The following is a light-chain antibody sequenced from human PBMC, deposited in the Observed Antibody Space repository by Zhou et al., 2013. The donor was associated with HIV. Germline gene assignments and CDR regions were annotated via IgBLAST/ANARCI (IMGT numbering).Light chain of an antibody. V-gene: IGKV1-39*01. CDR1: QTILSY. CDR3: QQSYSTSRGRWT. J-gene: IGKJ1*01. Sequence: DIQMTQSPSSLSASVGDRVTITCRASQTILSYLNWYQQKPGKAPKLLIYAASSLQGGVPSRFSGSGSGTDFTLTITSLQPEDFATYYCQQSYSTSRGRWTFGQGTKVEIK. CDR2: AAS.